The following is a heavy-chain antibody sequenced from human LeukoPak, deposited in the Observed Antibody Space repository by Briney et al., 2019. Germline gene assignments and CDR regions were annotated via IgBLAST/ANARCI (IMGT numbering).Heavy chain of an antibody. V-gene: IGHV1-2*02. J-gene: IGHJ4*02. Sequence: ALVKVSCKASGYTFTDHYVHWVRQAPGQGLEWMGWINPDSGDTSYAQKFQGRVTMTRDTSISTAYMELNRLRSDDTAVYYCASDSAAMTGIGYDYWGQGTLVTVSS. CDR1: GYTFTDHY. CDR3: ASDSAAMTGIGYDY. CDR2: INPDSGDT. D-gene: IGHD6-19*01.